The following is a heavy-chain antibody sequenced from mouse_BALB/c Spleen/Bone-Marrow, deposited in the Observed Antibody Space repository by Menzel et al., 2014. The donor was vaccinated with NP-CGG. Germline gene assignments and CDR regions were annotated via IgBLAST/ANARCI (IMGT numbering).Heavy chain of an antibody. CDR2: INPSNGGT. Sequence: QVQLQQPGAELVKPGASVKLSCKASGYTFTSYYMYWVKQRPGQGLEWFGEINPSNGGTNFNEKFKNKATLTVDKSSSTAYMQLSSLTSEDSAVYYCSRGQRDALDYWGQGTSVTVSS. V-gene: IGHV1S81*02. CDR1: GYTFTSYY. CDR3: SRGQRDALDY. J-gene: IGHJ4*01.